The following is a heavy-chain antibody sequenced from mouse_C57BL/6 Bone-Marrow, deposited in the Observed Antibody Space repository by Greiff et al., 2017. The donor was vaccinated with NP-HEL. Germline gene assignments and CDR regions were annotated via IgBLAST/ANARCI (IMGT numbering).Heavy chain of an antibody. D-gene: IGHD3-2*02. CDR3: ASPDSSGYAY. CDR2: IYPRSGNT. J-gene: IGHJ3*01. CDR1: GYTFTSYG. Sequence: QVHVKQSGAELARPGASVKLSCKASGYTFTSYGISWVKQRTGQGLEWIGEIYPRSGNTYYNEKFKGKATLTADKSSSTAYMELRSLTSEDSAVYFCASPDSSGYAYWGQGTLVTVSA. V-gene: IGHV1-81*01.